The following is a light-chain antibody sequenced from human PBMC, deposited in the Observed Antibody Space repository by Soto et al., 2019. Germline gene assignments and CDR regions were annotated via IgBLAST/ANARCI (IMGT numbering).Light chain of an antibody. CDR3: AAWDDSLIWV. V-gene: IGLV1-44*01. Sequence: QAVVTQPPSASGNPGQRVTISCSGSSSNIGSNNVNWYQQLPGTAPKLLIYSDYLRPSGVPDRFSGSKSGTSASLAISGLQSEDEADYYCAAWDDSLIWVFGGGTKVTVL. J-gene: IGLJ3*02. CDR1: SSNIGSNN. CDR2: SDY.